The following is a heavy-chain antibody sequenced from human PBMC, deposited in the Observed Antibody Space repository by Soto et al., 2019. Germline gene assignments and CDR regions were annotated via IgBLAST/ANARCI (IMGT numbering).Heavy chain of an antibody. CDR3: ATGFLGLCTGGNCPLDS. CDR2: IWYHGVDK. D-gene: IGHD2-15*01. CDR1: GFTFSRQA. Sequence: QVQLVESGGGVVQPERSLRLSCAASGFTFSRQAMHWVRQAPGRGLEWVAVIWYHGVDKYYADSVKGRFTISRYTSKNTVYLQMNSLGGEDTAVYYCATGFLGLCTGGNCPLDSGGQGSLVSVSS. J-gene: IGHJ4*02. V-gene: IGHV3-33*01.